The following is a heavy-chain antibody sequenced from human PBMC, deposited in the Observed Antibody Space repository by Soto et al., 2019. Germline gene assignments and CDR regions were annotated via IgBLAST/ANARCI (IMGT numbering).Heavy chain of an antibody. CDR2: IYSGGST. V-gene: IGHV3-53*04. CDR1: GLTVGSNS. Sequence: EVQLVESGGGLVQPGGSRSLSVPASGLTVGSNSITWFRQAPGKGLEWVSVIYSGGSTYYADSVKGRFTISRHNSKNTLYLQMNSLRAEDTAVYYCARRMDVWGQGTTVTVSS. CDR3: ARRMDV. J-gene: IGHJ6*02.